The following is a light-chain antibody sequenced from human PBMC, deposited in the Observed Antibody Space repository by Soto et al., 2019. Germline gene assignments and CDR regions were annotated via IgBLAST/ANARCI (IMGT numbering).Light chain of an antibody. J-gene: IGKJ1*01. Sequence: DIQMTQSPSTLSASVGDRVTITCRASQSIRSWLAWYQQKPGKAPKLLIYKACSLESGVPSRFSGSGSGTEFTLTISSLQPDDFATYYCQQYNSYPWTFGQGTKVEIK. CDR1: QSIRSW. CDR3: QQYNSYPWT. V-gene: IGKV1-5*03. CDR2: KAC.